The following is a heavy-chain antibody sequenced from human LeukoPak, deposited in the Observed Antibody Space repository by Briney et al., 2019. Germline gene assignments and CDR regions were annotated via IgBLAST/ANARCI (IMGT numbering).Heavy chain of an antibody. J-gene: IGHJ4*02. CDR3: ASLSGSYVGGYFDY. CDR2: IYYSGST. D-gene: IGHD1-26*01. CDR1: GGSISSYY. V-gene: IGHV4-59*08. Sequence: PSETLSLTCTVSGGSISSYYWSWIRQPPGKGLEWLGYIYYSGSTNYNPSLKSRVTISVDTSKNQFSLKLSSVTAADTAVYYCASLSGSYVGGYFDYWGQGTLVTVSS.